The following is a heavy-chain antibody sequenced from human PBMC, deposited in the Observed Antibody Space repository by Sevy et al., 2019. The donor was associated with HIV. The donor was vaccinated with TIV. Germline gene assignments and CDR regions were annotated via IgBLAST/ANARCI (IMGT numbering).Heavy chain of an antibody. D-gene: IGHD6-19*01. CDR2: IFSSGST. CDR3: VSLCLSYRSGWTSFDY. J-gene: IGHJ4*02. Sequence: GGSLRLSCAISGFTVNDKYIIWVRQAPGKGLEWVSVIFSSGSTYYADSAKGRFTISRDNSKNTVNLQMNSVSAEDTAVDYCVSLCLSYRSGWTSFDYWGQGTLVTVSS. V-gene: IGHV3-66*02. CDR1: GFTVNDKY.